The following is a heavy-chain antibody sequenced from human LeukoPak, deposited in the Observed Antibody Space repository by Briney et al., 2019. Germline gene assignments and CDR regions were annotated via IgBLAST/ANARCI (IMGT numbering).Heavy chain of an antibody. V-gene: IGHV3-23*01. CDR2: ISGAGGRT. CDR1: GFSLSTYA. D-gene: IGHD4-17*01. CDR3: AKDRADNGDRLRFDP. J-gene: IGHJ5*02. Sequence: GGSLRLSCAAYGFSLSTYAMSWVRQAPGKGPGWVSAISGAGGRTYYADSVKGRFTISRDNSKNTLYLQMDSLRAEDTAVYYCAKDRADNGDRLRFDPWGQGTLVTVSS.